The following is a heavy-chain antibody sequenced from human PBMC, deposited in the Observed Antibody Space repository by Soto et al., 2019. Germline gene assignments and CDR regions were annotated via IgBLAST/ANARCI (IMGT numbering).Heavy chain of an antibody. D-gene: IGHD6-19*01. Sequence: PSETLSLTCAVYGGSFSGYYWTWIRQPPGKGLEWIGEITHSGSTNYNPSLKSRVTISVDTSKNQFSLKLSSLTAADTAVYYCARGMAVAGHYFDSWGRGTLVTVSS. CDR1: GGSFSGYY. CDR2: ITHSGST. CDR3: ARGMAVAGHYFDS. J-gene: IGHJ4*02. V-gene: IGHV4-34*01.